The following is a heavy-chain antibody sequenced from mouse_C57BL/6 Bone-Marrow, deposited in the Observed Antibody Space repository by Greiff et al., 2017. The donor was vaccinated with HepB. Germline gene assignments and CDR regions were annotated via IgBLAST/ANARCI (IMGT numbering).Heavy chain of an antibody. Sequence: VKVVESGPGLVAPSQSLSITCTVSGFSLTSYAISWVRQPPGKGLEWLGVIWTGGGTNYNSALKSRLSISKDNSKSQVFVKMNSLQTDDTARYYCASSRPYAMDYWGQGTSVTVSS. CDR1: GFSLTSYA. D-gene: IGHD1-1*01. J-gene: IGHJ4*01. CDR2: IWTGGGT. CDR3: ASSRPYAMDY. V-gene: IGHV2-9-1*01.